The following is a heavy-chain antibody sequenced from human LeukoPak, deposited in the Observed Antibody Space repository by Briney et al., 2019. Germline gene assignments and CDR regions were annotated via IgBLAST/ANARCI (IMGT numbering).Heavy chain of an antibody. D-gene: IGHD3-10*01. CDR1: RLTFSSYS. CDR2: ISSSSSYI. J-gene: IGHJ4*02. Sequence: GGSLRLSCAASRLTFSSYSMNWVRQAPGKGLEWVSSISSSSSYIYYADSVKGRFTISRDNAKNSLYLQMNSLRAEDTAVYYCARGAGGAFDYWGQGTLVTVSS. V-gene: IGHV3-21*01. CDR3: ARGAGGAFDY.